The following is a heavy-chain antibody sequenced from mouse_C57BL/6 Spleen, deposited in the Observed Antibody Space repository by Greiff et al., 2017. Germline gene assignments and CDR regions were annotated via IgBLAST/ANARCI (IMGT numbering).Heavy chain of an antibody. J-gene: IGHJ1*03. CDR2: IRSKSNNYAT. CDR1: GFSFNTYA. Sequence: DVMLVESGGGLVQPKGSLKLSCAASGFSFNTYAMNWVRQAPGKGLEWVARIRSKSNNYATYYADSVKDRFTISRDDSESMLYLQMNNLKTEDTAMYYCVRRGSSYWYFDVWGTGTTVTVSS. V-gene: IGHV10-1*01. D-gene: IGHD3-1*01. CDR3: VRRGSSYWYFDV.